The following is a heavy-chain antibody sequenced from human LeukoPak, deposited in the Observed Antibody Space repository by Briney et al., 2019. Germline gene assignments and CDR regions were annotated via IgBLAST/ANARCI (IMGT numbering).Heavy chain of an antibody. J-gene: IGHJ4*02. CDR3: ARGLPGARWYYFDY. V-gene: IGHV4-59*01. Sequence: SETLSLTCTVSGGSISSYYWSWLRQPPGKGLEWIGYIYYSGSTNYNPSLKSRVSISGETSKNQFSLKLSSVTAADTAVYYCARGLPGARWYYFDYWGQGTLVTVSS. CDR1: GGSISSYY. D-gene: IGHD2-2*01. CDR2: IYYSGST.